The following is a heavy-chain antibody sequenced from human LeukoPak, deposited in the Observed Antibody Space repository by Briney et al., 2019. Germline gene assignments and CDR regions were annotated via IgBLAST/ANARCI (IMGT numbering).Heavy chain of an antibody. CDR1: GFTFSNYA. V-gene: IGHV3-66*01. CDR2: IYSGGST. D-gene: IGHD3-22*01. CDR3: ARDHYDSSASDY. J-gene: IGHJ4*02. Sequence: GGSLRLSCAASGFTFSNYAMTWVRQAPGKGLEWVSVIYSGGSTYYADSVKGRFTISRDNSKNTLYLQMNSLRAEDTAVYYCARDHYDSSASDYWGQGTLVTVSS.